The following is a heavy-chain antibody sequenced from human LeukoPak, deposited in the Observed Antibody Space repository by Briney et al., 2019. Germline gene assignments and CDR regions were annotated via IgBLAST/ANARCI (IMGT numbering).Heavy chain of an antibody. J-gene: IGHJ6*02. V-gene: IGHV1-2*02. Sequence: GASVKVSCKASGYTFTGYYMHWVRQAPGQGLEWMGWINPNSGGTNYAQKFQGRVTMTRDTSISTAYMELSRLRSEDTAVYYCATGSSNATGSGSPIRGYYYYYYGMDVWGQGTTVTVSS. CDR2: INPNSGGT. D-gene: IGHD3-10*01. CDR3: ATGSSNATGSGSPIRGYYYYYYGMDV. CDR1: GYTFTGYY.